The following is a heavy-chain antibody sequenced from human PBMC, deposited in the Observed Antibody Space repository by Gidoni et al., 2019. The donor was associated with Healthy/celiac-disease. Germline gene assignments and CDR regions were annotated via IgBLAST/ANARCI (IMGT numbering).Heavy chain of an antibody. CDR3: ASSMGGSGSYYMVKDFDY. V-gene: IGHV1-69*01. J-gene: IGHJ4*02. Sequence: KFQGRVTITADESTSTAYMELSSLRSEDTAVYYCASSMGGSGSYYMVKDFDYWGQGTLVTVSS. D-gene: IGHD3-10*01.